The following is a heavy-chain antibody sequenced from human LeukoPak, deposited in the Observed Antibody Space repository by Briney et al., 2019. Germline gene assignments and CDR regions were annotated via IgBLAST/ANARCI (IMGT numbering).Heavy chain of an antibody. CDR2: IWYDGSNK. CDR1: GFTFSSYS. CDR3: ARGAAYYDFWSGYSFDY. D-gene: IGHD3-3*01. V-gene: IGHV3-33*01. J-gene: IGHJ4*02. Sequence: GGSLRLSCAASGFTFSSYSMHWVRQAPGKGLEWVAVIWYDGSNKYYADSVKGRFTISRDNSKNTLYLQMNSLRAEDTAVYYCARGAAYYDFWSGYSFDYWGQGTLVTVSS.